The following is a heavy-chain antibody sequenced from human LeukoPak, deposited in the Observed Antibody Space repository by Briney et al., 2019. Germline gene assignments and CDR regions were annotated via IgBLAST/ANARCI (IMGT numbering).Heavy chain of an antibody. V-gene: IGHV3-9*01. Sequence: PGGSLRLSCAASGFTFDDYTMHWVRQAPGKGLEWVSGISWNSGTIGYADSVKGRFTISRDNAKNSLYLQMNSLRAEDTALYYCAKDIRPYDSSGYYQGLDYWGQGTLVTVSS. D-gene: IGHD3-22*01. CDR3: AKDIRPYDSSGYYQGLDY. CDR2: ISWNSGTI. CDR1: GFTFDDYT. J-gene: IGHJ4*02.